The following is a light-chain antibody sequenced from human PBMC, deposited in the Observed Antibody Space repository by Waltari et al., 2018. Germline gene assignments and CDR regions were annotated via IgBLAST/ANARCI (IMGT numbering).Light chain of an antibody. CDR2: KAS. Sequence: DIQMTQSPSTLSASVGDRVAITCRASQSISSWLAWYQQTPGKAPKLLIYKASSLESGVPSRFSGSGSGTEFTLTISSLQPDDFATYYCQQYNSYWTFGQGTKVEI. V-gene: IGKV1-5*03. J-gene: IGKJ1*01. CDR1: QSISSW. CDR3: QQYNSYWT.